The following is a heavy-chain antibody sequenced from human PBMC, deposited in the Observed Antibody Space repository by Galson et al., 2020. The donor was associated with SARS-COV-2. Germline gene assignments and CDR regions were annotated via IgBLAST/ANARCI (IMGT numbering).Heavy chain of an antibody. CDR1: GDSISRNY. CDR2: INYSGNT. D-gene: IGHD3-22*01. CDR3: ARLTAYMTSTITYHYLDP. Sequence: SQTLSLTCTVSGDSISRNYWTWVRQPPGKGLEWIAYINYSGNTNYNPSLKSRVTISVDTSKNQFSLKLSSVTAADTAVVYCARLTAYMTSTITYHYLDPWGQGTLVTVSS. J-gene: IGHJ5*02. V-gene: IGHV4-59*08.